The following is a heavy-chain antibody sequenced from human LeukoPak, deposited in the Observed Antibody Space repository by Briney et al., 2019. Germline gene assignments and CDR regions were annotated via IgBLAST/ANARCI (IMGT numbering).Heavy chain of an antibody. J-gene: IGHJ4*02. V-gene: IGHV3-7*01. Sequence: GGSLRLSCAASGFTFSSRDWMTWVRQAPGKGLEWVANIKQDGSEKYYVDSVKGRFTISRDNAKNSLYLQMNSLRAEDTAVYYCARDKIVGATYFDYWGQGTLVTVSS. D-gene: IGHD1-26*01. CDR1: GFTFSSRDW. CDR2: IKQDGSEK. CDR3: ARDKIVGATYFDY.